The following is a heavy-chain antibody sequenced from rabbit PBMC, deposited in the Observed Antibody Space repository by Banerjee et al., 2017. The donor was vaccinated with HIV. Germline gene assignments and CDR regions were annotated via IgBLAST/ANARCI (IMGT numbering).Heavy chain of an antibody. D-gene: IGHD1-1*01. CDR2: IYTSSDTT. V-gene: IGHV1S45*01. CDR1: GWSFSSGYY. J-gene: IGHJ4*01. CDR3: ARGSYTYTTGYPYFVL. Sequence: QEQLEESGGGLVQPEGSLTLTCTASGWSFSSGYYMCWVRQAPGKGLDLIACIYTSSDTTYYASWAKGRFTISKTSSTTVDLKMTSLTAADTATYFCARGSYTYTTGYPYFVLWGPGTLVTVS.